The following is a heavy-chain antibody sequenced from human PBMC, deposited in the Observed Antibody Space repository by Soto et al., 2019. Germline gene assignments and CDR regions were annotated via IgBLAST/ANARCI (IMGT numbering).Heavy chain of an antibody. Sequence: EVQLVESGGGLVQPGGSLRLSCAASGFTVSSNNMNWVRQAPGKGLEWVAIIYSGATTYYADSLKDRFTIPRANSKNTLYLHMNSLRAEDTAVYYCAREPRTPASGTVDYWGQGTLVTVSP. J-gene: IGHJ4*02. CDR3: AREPRTPASGTVDY. V-gene: IGHV3-66*01. CDR1: GFTVSSNN. CDR2: IYSGATT. D-gene: IGHD6-13*01.